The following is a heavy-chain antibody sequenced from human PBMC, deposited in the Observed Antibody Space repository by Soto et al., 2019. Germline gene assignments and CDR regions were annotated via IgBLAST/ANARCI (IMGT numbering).Heavy chain of an antibody. CDR2: INAGNGNT. D-gene: IGHD5-12*01. CDR3: ARGPLRNWFDP. V-gene: IGHV1-3*01. CDR1: GYTFTSYA. Sequence: ASVKVSCKASGYTFTSYAMHWVRQAPGQRLEWMGWINAGNGNTKYSQKFQGRVTITKNTSASTAYMELSSLRSEDTAVYYCARGPLRNWFDPWRQGTLATVSS. J-gene: IGHJ5*02.